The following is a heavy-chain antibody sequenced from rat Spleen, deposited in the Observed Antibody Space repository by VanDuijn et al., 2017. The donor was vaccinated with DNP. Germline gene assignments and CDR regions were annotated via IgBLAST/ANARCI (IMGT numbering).Heavy chain of an antibody. CDR3: VRWNSGHFDY. D-gene: IGHD4-3*01. CDR1: GFTFSAYY. J-gene: IGHJ2*01. CDR2: IGSPASAP. Sequence: EVQLVESGGGLVQPGRSLKLSCAASGFTFSAYYMAWVRQAPAKGLEWVAYIGSPASAPYCADSVKGRFTISRDNAKSTLYLQMNTLRSEDMATYYCVRWNSGHFDYWGQGVMVTVSS. V-gene: IGHV5-22*01.